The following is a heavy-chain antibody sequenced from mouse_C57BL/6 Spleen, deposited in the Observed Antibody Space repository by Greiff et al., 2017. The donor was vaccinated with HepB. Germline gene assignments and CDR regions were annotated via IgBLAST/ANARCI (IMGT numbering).Heavy chain of an antibody. CDR1: GYAFSSYW. CDR2: IYPGDGDT. D-gene: IGHD2-2*01. J-gene: IGHJ4*01. Sequence: VQLQQSGAELVKPGASVKISCKASGYAFSSYWMNWVKQRPGKGLEWIGQIYPGDGDTNYNGKFKGKATLTADKSSSTAYMQLSSLTSEDSAVYFCARGGYDWGYAMDYWGQGTSVTVSS. CDR3: ARGGYDWGYAMDY. V-gene: IGHV1-80*01.